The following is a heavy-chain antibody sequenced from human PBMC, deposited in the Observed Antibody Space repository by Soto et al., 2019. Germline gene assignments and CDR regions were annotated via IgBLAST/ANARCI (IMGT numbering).Heavy chain of an antibody. Sequence: SETLSLTCTVSGGSISSYYWSWIRQPPGKGLEWIGYIYYSGSTNYNPSLKSRVTISVDTSKNQFSLKLSSVTAADTAVYYCARRSRRLRLYYWYFDLWGRGTMVTVSS. CDR3: ARRSRRLRLYYWYFDL. D-gene: IGHD5-12*01. CDR2: IYYSGST. J-gene: IGHJ2*01. CDR1: GGSISSYY. V-gene: IGHV4-59*08.